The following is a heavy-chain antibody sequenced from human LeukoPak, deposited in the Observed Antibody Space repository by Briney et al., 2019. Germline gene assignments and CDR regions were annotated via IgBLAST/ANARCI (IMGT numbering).Heavy chain of an antibody. CDR3: ARRVWGAAMVNY. Sequence: SEALSLTCTVSGGSISSSSYYWGWIRPPPGKGLEWIGSIYYSGSTYYNPSLKSRVTISVDTSKNQFSLKLSSVTAADTAVYYCARRVWGAAMVNYWGQGTLVTVSS. J-gene: IGHJ4*02. CDR2: IYYSGST. D-gene: IGHD5-18*01. V-gene: IGHV4-39*01. CDR1: GGSISSSSYY.